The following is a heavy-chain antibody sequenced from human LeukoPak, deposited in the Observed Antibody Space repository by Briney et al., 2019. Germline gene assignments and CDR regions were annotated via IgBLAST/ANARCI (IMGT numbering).Heavy chain of an antibody. Sequence: GGSLRLSCAASGFTFSLYAVNWVRQAPGEGLEWVSYINDDSSDIHYAGSVSGRLTISRDDARQTLYLQLSSLRVEDTAVYYCARDTFQPGLIDSWGQGTLVTVSS. D-gene: IGHD2-2*01. CDR1: GFTFSLYA. J-gene: IGHJ4*02. V-gene: IGHV3-21*05. CDR2: INDDSSDI. CDR3: ARDTFQPGLIDS.